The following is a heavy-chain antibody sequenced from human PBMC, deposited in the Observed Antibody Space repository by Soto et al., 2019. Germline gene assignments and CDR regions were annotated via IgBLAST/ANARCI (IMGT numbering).Heavy chain of an antibody. V-gene: IGHV1-2*02. D-gene: IGHD2-2*01. CDR2: INPHSGGT. CDR1: GYTFTGYY. Sequence: QVQLVQSGAEVKKPGASVKVSCKTSGYTFTGYYIYWVRQAHGQGLEWMGWINPHSGGTDSSQKFKGRVTMTRDTSISTAYMDLSRLRSGDTAVYYCAGTSCSSTTCPTTYWGQGTLVTVSS. CDR3: AGTSCSSTTCPTTY. J-gene: IGHJ4*02.